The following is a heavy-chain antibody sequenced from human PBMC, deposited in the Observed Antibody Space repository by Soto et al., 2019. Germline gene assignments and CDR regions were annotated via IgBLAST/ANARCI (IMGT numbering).Heavy chain of an antibody. D-gene: IGHD5-12*01. J-gene: IGHJ4*02. CDR3: AKDPHIFGSGYDGGKDY. Sequence: GGSLRLSCAASGFTFSSYVMHWVRQAPGKGLEWVAVISYDGSNKYYADSVKGRFTISRDNSKNTLYLQMNSLRAEDTAVYYCAKDPHIFGSGYDGGKDYWGQGTLVTVSS. V-gene: IGHV3-30*18. CDR1: GFTFSSYV. CDR2: ISYDGSNK.